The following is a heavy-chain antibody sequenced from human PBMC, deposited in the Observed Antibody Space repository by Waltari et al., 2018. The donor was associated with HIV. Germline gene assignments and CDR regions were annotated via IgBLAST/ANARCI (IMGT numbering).Heavy chain of an antibody. J-gene: IGHJ4*02. D-gene: IGHD3-10*01. Sequence: QVQLQESGPGLVKPSQTLSLTCTVSGGSISSGGYYWSWLRQHPGKGLEWIGYIYYSGSTYYNPSLKSRVTISVDTSKNQFSLKLSSVTAADTAVYYCATIGSGELLGYFDYWGQGTLVTVSS. V-gene: IGHV4-31*03. CDR1: GGSISSGGYY. CDR3: ATIGSGELLGYFDY. CDR2: IYYSGST.